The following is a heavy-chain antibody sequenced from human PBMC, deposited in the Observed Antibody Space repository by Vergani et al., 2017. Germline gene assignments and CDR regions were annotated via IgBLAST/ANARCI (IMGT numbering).Heavy chain of an antibody. CDR2: ISSSSSYI. D-gene: IGHD5-18*01. Sequence: EVQLVESGGGLVKPGGSLRLFCAASGFTFSSYSMNWVRQAPGKGLEWVSSISSSSSYIYYADSVKGRFTISRDNAKNSLYLQMNSLRAEDTAVYYCARDRDTAMVHDYWGQGTLVTVSS. V-gene: IGHV3-21*01. J-gene: IGHJ4*02. CDR1: GFTFSSYS. CDR3: ARDRDTAMVHDY.